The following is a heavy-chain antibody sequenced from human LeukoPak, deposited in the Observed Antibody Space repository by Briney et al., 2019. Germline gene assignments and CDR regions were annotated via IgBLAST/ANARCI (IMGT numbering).Heavy chain of an antibody. D-gene: IGHD3-3*01. V-gene: IGHV3-48*01. Sequence: GGSLRLSCAASGFTFSSYSMNWVRQAPGKGLEWVSYISSSSSTIYYADSVKGRFTISRDNAKNSLYLQMNSLRAEDTAVYYCARGSDFWSGSFLGDYWGQGTLVTVSS. CDR3: ARGSDFWSGSFLGDY. J-gene: IGHJ4*02. CDR1: GFTFSSYS. CDR2: ISSSSSTI.